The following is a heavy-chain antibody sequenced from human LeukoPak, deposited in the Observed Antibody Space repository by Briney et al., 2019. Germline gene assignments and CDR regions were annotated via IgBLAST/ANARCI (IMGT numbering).Heavy chain of an antibody. D-gene: IGHD3-22*01. CDR1: GFTFSSYS. CDR3: ARGGYENSGYYSGAGARADY. J-gene: IGHJ4*02. Sequence: PGGSLRLSCAASGFTFSSYSMNWVRQAPGKGLEWIAYISFSGSTIYYADSVRGRFTISRDNAQNSLYLQMNSLRAEDTAVYHCARGGYENSGYYSGAGARADYWGQGTLVTASS. CDR2: ISFSGSTI. V-gene: IGHV3-48*01.